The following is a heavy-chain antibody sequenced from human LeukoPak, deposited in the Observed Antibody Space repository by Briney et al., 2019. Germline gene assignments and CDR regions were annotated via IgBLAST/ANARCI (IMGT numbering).Heavy chain of an antibody. V-gene: IGHV4-31*03. J-gene: IGHJ4*02. CDR3: ASTPDTAMFNPLINY. CDR2: IYYSGST. Sequence: SETLSLTCTVSGGSISSGGYYWSWIRQHPGKGLEWIGYIYYSGSTYYNPSLKSRVTIPVDTSKNQFSLKLSSVTAADTAVYYCASTPDTAMFNPLINYWGQGTLVTVSS. CDR1: GGSISSGGYY. D-gene: IGHD5-18*01.